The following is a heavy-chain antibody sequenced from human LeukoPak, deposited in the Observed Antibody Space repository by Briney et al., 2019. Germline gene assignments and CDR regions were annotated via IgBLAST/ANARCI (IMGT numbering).Heavy chain of an antibody. CDR3: ARNEAGSYGYCDN. CDR1: GGSINNYY. D-gene: IGHD5-18*01. J-gene: IGHJ4*02. V-gene: IGHV4-4*07. Sequence: SETLSLTCTVSGGSINNYYWSWIRQPAGKGLEWIGRNYSSGITNYNPSLKSRVTMSVDTSKNQFSLKLRSVTAADTAVYYCARNEAGSYGYCDNWGQGTLVSVSS. CDR2: NYSSGIT.